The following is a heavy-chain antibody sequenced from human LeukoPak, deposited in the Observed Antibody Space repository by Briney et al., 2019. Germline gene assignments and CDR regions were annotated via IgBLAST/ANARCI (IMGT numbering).Heavy chain of an antibody. CDR2: IRYDGSNK. V-gene: IGHV3-30*02. CDR1: GFTFSSYG. CDR3: AKDPYVIAARGAHFDY. Sequence: GGSLKLSCAASGFTFSSYGVHWVRQAPGKGLEWVAFIRYDGSNKYYADSVKGRFTISRDNSKNTLYVQMNSLRAEDTAVYYCAKDPYVIAARGAHFDYWGQGTLVTVSS. D-gene: IGHD6-6*01. J-gene: IGHJ4*02.